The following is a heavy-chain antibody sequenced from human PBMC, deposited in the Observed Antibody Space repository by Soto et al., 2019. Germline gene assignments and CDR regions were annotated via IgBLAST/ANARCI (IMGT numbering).Heavy chain of an antibody. D-gene: IGHD3-3*01. Sequence: GGSLRLSCAASGFTFSSSAISWVRQAPGKGLEWVSAISGSGGSTYYADSVKGRFTISRDNSKNTVSLQMNSLRAEDTAVYYCAKDLTIFGVVSFFDSWGQGTLVTVSS. V-gene: IGHV3-23*01. CDR2: ISGSGGST. J-gene: IGHJ4*02. CDR1: GFTFSSSA. CDR3: AKDLTIFGVVSFFDS.